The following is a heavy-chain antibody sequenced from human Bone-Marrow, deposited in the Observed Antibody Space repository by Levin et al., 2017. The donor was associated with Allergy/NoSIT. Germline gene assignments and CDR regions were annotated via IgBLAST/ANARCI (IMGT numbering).Heavy chain of an antibody. V-gene: IGHV4-31*03. Sequence: PSETLSLTCSVSGGSISSGGYYWSWIRQLPGKGLEWIGYIYYSGTAYNTPSLRSRVTISVDTSKNQLSLKLSSVTAADTAIYYCASSAQQLGHMGPATFDYWGQGTLVTVSS. CDR2: IYYSGTA. CDR3: ASSAQQLGHMGPATFDY. D-gene: IGHD6-13*01. CDR1: GGSISSGGYY. J-gene: IGHJ4*02.